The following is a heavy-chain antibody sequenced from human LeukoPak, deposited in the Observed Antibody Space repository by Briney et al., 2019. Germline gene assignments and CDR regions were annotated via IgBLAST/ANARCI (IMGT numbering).Heavy chain of an antibody. J-gene: IGHJ4*02. D-gene: IGHD1-7*01. CDR3: ARVVTGTYRGDY. CDR1: GYTFTSYG. Sequence: ASVKVSCKATGYTFTSYGISWVRQAPGQGLEWMGWISAYNGNTNYAQKLQGRVTMTTDTSTSTAFMELRSLRSDDTAVYYCARVVTGTYRGDYWGQGTLVTVSS. V-gene: IGHV1-18*01. CDR2: ISAYNGNT.